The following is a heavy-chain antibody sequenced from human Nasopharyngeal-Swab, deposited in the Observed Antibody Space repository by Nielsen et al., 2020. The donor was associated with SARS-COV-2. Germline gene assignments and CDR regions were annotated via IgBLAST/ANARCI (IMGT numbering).Heavy chain of an antibody. CDR3: AGGMRESSSSPYYYYYGMDV. D-gene: IGHD6-6*01. J-gene: IGHJ6*02. CDR1: RLTFSRWP. Sequence: SLKISCVASRLTFSRWPMHWVRQAPGKGLEWVTVISSDGSDKQYVDSVKGRFTISRDNSKNTLYLQMKSLRAEDTGVYYCAGGMRESSSSPYYYYYGMDVWGQGTTVTVSS. CDR2: ISSDGSDK. V-gene: IGHV3-30*03.